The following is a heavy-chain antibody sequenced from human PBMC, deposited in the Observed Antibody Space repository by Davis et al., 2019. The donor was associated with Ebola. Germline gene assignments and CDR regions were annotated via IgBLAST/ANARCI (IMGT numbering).Heavy chain of an antibody. CDR2: IGTAGDT. V-gene: IGHV3-13*01. CDR3: TLLQEHL. CDR1: GFTLSRYD. Sequence: GESLKISCVASGFTLSRYDMHWVRQATGKGLEWVSSIGTAGDTYYPGSVKGRFTISRENAKNSLYLQMNSLHQGPIGLPPGTLLQEHLWG. J-gene: IGHJ6*01.